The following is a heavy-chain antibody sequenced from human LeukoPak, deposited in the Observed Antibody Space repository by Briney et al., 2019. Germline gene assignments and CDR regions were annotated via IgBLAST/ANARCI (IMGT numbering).Heavy chain of an antibody. D-gene: IGHD5-18*01. Sequence: GASVKVSCKASGYTFTGYYMHWVRQAPGQGLEWMGWINPNSGGTNYAQKFQGRVTMTRDTSISTAYMELSRLRSDDTAVYYCARDKVWGYSYGYNDYWGQGTLVTVSS. CDR2: INPNSGGT. CDR1: GYTFTGYY. V-gene: IGHV1-2*02. CDR3: ARDKVWGYSYGYNDY. J-gene: IGHJ4*02.